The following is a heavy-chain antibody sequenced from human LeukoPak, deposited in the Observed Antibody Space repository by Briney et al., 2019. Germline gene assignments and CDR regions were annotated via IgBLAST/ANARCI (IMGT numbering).Heavy chain of an antibody. CDR2: IWYDGTNK. V-gene: IGHV3-33*01. CDR1: GFSFSSYG. Sequence: PGGSLRLSCAASGFSFSSYGMHWVRQAPGKGLERVAVIWYDGTNKYYADSVKGRFTISRDNSKNTLYLQMNSLRAEDTAVYYCARDQRGFSYSKYYFDYWGQGTLVTVPS. D-gene: IGHD5-18*01. J-gene: IGHJ4*02. CDR3: ARDQRGFSYSKYYFDY.